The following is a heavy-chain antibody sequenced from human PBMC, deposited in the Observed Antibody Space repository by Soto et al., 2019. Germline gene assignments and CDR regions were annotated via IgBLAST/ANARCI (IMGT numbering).Heavy chain of an antibody. J-gene: IGHJ4*02. CDR1: GFTFNSYS. Sequence: GGSLRLSCAVSGFTFNSYSMNWVRQAPGKGLEWISYIFATSTTIYYADSVKGRFTVSRDNTQNSLFLLMNSLRAEDTAIYYCARDKDWAFDYWGQGTLVTVSS. CDR3: ARDKDWAFDY. CDR2: IFATSTTI. D-gene: IGHD3-9*01. V-gene: IGHV3-48*04.